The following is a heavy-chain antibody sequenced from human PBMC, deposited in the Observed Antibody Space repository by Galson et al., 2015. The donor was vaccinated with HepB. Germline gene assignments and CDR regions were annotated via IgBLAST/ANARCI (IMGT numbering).Heavy chain of an antibody. CDR2: IIPIFVTA. CDR3: ARFSSGWFDY. Sequence: SVKVSCKASGGIFNSYAISWVRQAPGQGLEWMGGIIPIFVTANYAQKFQGRVAITADESTSSAYMELSSLRSEDTAVYHCARFSSGWFDYWGQGTLVTVSS. D-gene: IGHD6-19*01. CDR1: GGIFNSYA. V-gene: IGHV1-69*13. J-gene: IGHJ4*02.